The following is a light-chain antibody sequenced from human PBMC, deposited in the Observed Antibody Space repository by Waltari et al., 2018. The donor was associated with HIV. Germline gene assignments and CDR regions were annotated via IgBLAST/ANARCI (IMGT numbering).Light chain of an antibody. CDR2: GAS. J-gene: IGKJ4*01. V-gene: IGKV3-20*01. CDR3: QQYGSSPLT. Sequence: EIVLTQSPGTLSLSPGDRATLSCRASQSVTSSFSSWYQQKPGQAPRLLIYGASSRATGIPDRFSGGGSGTDCTLTISRLEPEDFAVYYCQQYGSSPLTFGGGTKVDIK. CDR1: QSVTSSF.